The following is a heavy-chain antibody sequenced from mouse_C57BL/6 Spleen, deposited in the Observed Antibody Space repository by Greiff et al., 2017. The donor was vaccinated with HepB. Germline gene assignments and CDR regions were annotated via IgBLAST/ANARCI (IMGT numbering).Heavy chain of an antibody. D-gene: IGHD1-3*01. Sequence: QVQLQQPGAELVRPGTSVKLSCKASGYTFTSYWMHWVKQRPGQGLEWIGVIDPSDSYTNYNQKFKGKATLTVDTSSSTAYMQRSSLTSEDSAVYYCARSSGPYAMDYWGQGTSVTVSS. J-gene: IGHJ4*01. V-gene: IGHV1-59*01. CDR3: ARSSGPYAMDY. CDR1: GYTFTSYW. CDR2: IDPSDSYT.